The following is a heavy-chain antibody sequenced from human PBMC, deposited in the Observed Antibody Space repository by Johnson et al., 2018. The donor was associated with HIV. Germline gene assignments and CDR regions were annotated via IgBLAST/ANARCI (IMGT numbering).Heavy chain of an antibody. Sequence: QVQLVESGGGVVQPGKSLRLSCVASGFTFSSYGMHWVRQTPGKGLQWVANIWYDGNNKYYADSVKCRFTVSRDNSKNTLYLQMNSLRAEDTAMYYCAKSPAKDHGGNSGAFAIWGQGTMVTVSS. CDR2: IWYDGNNK. CDR3: AKSPAKDHGGNSGAFAI. J-gene: IGHJ3*02. D-gene: IGHD4-23*01. V-gene: IGHV3-33*06. CDR1: GFTFSSYG.